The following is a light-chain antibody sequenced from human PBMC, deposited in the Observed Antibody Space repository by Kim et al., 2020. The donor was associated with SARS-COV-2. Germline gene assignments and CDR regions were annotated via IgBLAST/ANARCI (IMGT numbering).Light chain of an antibody. CDR3: HRYDIWPT. CDR2: DAS. Sequence: EIVMTQSPATLSVSPGERATLSCRASQSVSSNLACYLQKPGQAPRLLIYDASTRATGIPARFSGSGSGTEFTLTISSLQSEDFAVYYCHRYDIWPTFGQGTKVDIK. V-gene: IGKV3-15*01. J-gene: IGKJ1*01. CDR1: QSVSSN.